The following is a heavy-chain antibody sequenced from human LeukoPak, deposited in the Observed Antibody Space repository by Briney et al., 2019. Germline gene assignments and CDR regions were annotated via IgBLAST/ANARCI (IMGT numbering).Heavy chain of an antibody. CDR1: GFTFRNYG. J-gene: IGHJ6*03. D-gene: IGHD3-3*01. CDR3: AKGPTQILRFLRDGKTYYMDV. Sequence: PGGSLRLSCAASGFTFRNYGMHWVRQAPGRGLECGAVIWFDGNHQYYADSVKGRFTISRDNSNNTLYLQMNSLRVEDTAVYYCAKGPTQILRFLRDGKTYYMDVWGKGTSVLVSS. CDR2: IWFDGNHQ. V-gene: IGHV3-33*06.